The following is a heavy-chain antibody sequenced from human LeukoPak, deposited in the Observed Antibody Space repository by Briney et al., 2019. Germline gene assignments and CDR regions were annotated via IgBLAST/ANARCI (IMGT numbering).Heavy chain of an antibody. J-gene: IGHJ6*04. CDR3: ARVSPNRFGESQKYYYYYGMDV. D-gene: IGHD3-16*01. CDR2: IFYSGST. V-gene: IGHV4-59*01. CDR1: GGSISSYY. Sequence: PAETLSLTCTVSGGSISSYYRSWIRQPPGKGLEWIGYIFYSGSTNYNPSLKSRVTISVDTSKNQFSLKLSSVTAADTAVYYCARVSPNRFGESQKYYYYYGMDVWGKGTTVTVSS.